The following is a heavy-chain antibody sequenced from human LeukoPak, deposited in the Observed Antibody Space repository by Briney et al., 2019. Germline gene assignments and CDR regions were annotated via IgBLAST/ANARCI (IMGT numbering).Heavy chain of an antibody. CDR3: ARDSGGDYGPDY. CDR2: ISAYNGNT. J-gene: IGHJ4*02. D-gene: IGHD4-17*01. V-gene: IGHV1-18*01. CDR1: GYTFSNYA. Sequence: GASVKVSCKASGYTFSNYAVLWVRQAPGQGLEWMGWISAYNGNTNYAQKLQGRVTMITDKSTSTAYMELRSLRSDDTAVYYSARDSGGDYGPDYWGQGTLVTVSS.